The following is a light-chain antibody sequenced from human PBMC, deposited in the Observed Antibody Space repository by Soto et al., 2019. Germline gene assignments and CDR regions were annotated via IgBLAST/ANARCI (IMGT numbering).Light chain of an antibody. CDR1: LSVSSSY. Sequence: EIVLTQSPGTLSLSPGERATLSCRASLSVSSSYLAWYQQKPGQAPRLLIYGASSRAIGIPDRFSGSGSGTEFTLAISRLEPEDLAVYYCQQYGSSPFTFGGGTRVEI. CDR3: QQYGSSPFT. V-gene: IGKV3-20*01. CDR2: GAS. J-gene: IGKJ4*01.